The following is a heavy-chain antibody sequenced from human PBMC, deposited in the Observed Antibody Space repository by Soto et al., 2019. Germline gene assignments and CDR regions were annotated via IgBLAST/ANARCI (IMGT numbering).Heavy chain of an antibody. D-gene: IGHD6-19*01. J-gene: IGHJ4*02. Sequence: SGGSLRLSCAASGFTFSSYEMNWVRQAPGKGLEWVSYISSSGSTIYYADSVKGRFTISRDNAKNSLYLQMNSLRAEDTAVYYCATAVAGTFYFDYWGQGTLVTVSS. CDR2: ISSSGSTI. V-gene: IGHV3-48*03. CDR3: ATAVAGTFYFDY. CDR1: GFTFSSYE.